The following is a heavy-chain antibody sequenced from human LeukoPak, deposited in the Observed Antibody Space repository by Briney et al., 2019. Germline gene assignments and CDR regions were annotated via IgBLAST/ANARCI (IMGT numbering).Heavy chain of an antibody. Sequence: PSETLSLTCTVSGGSISSYYWSWIRQPPGKGLEWIGYIYYSGSTNYNPSLKSRVTISVDTSKNQFSLKLSSVTAADTAVYYCARAGSGQILLWFGELFDYWGQGTLVTVSS. J-gene: IGHJ4*02. V-gene: IGHV4-59*12. CDR1: GGSISSYY. D-gene: IGHD3-10*01. CDR3: ARAGSGQILLWFGELFDY. CDR2: IYYSGST.